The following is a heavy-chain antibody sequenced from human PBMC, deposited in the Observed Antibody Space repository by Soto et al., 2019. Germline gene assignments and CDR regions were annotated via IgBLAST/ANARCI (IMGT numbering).Heavy chain of an antibody. CDR3: ARTREGAAGTGVDY. V-gene: IGHV4-39*01. CDR1: GGSISSSSYY. D-gene: IGHD6-13*01. Sequence: SETLSLTCTVSGGSISSSSYYWGWIRQPPGKGLEWIGSIYYSGSTYYNPSLKSRVTISVDTSKNQFSLKLSSVTAADTAVYYCARTREGAAGTGVDYWGQGTLVTVSS. CDR2: IYYSGST. J-gene: IGHJ4*02.